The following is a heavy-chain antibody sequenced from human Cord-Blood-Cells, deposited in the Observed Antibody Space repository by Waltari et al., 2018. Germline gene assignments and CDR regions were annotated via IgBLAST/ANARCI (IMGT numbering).Heavy chain of an antibody. D-gene: IGHD1-26*01. Sequence: QVQLVESGGGVVQPGRSLRLSCAASGFTFSSYGMHWVRQAPGKGLEWVAVISYDGSNKYDADSVKGRFTISRDNFKNTLYLQINSLRAEDTAVYYCAKEGVVGDTLAVDIWGQGTMVSVSS. J-gene: IGHJ3*02. CDR2: ISYDGSNK. V-gene: IGHV3-30*18. CDR3: AKEGVVGDTLAVDI. CDR1: GFTFSSYG.